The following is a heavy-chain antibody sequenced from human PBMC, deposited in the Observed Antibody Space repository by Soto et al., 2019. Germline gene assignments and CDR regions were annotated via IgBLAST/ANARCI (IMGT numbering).Heavy chain of an antibody. CDR2: ISGSGGST. CDR3: AKDSYYDFWSGYYTRYYYGMDV. D-gene: IGHD3-3*01. Sequence: PGGSLRLSCAASGLTFSSYAMSWVRQAPGKGLEWVSAISGSGGSTYYADSVKGRFTISRDNSKKTLYLQMNSLRAEDTAVYYWAKDSYYDFWSGYYTRYYYGMDVWGQGTTVTV. J-gene: IGHJ6*02. V-gene: IGHV3-23*01. CDR1: GLTFSSYA.